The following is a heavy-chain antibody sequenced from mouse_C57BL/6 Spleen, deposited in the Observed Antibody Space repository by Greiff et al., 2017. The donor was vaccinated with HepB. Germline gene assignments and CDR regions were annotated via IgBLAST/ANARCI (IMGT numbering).Heavy chain of an antibody. CDR2: INPNNGGT. V-gene: IGHV1-26*01. CDR3: ARGEYDYDGTDY. CDR1: GYTFTDYY. D-gene: IGHD2-4*01. J-gene: IGHJ2*01. Sequence: EVQLQQSGPELVKPGASVKISCKASGYTFTDYYMNWVKQSHGKSLEWIGDINPNNGGTSYNQKFKGKATLTVDKSSSTAYMELRSLTSEDSAVYYCARGEYDYDGTDYWGQGTTLTVSS.